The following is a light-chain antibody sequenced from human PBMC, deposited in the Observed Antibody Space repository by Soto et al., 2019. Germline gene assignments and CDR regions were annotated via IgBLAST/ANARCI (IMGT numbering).Light chain of an antibody. Sequence: EIVMTQSPATLSVSPGERATLSCRASQSVSSNLAWYQQKPGQAPRLLLYGASTRATGIPARFSGSGSGTEFTLTISSLQSEDFAVYYCQQYNTLPHTFGQGTKLEIK. CDR1: QSVSSN. CDR3: QQYNTLPHT. V-gene: IGKV3-15*01. J-gene: IGKJ2*01. CDR2: GAS.